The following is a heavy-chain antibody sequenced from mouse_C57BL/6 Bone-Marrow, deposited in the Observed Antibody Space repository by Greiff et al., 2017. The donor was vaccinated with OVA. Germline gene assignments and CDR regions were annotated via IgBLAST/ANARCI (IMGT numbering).Heavy chain of an antibody. J-gene: IGHJ1*03. Sequence: DVHLVESGGDLVKPGGSLKLSCAASGFTFSSYGMSWVRQTPDKRLEWVATISSGGSYTYYPDSVKGRFTISRDNAKNTLYLQMSSLKSEDTAMYYCARRNYDYDWYFDVWGTGTTVTVSS. CDR3: ARRNYDYDWYFDV. CDR2: ISSGGSYT. V-gene: IGHV5-6*01. CDR1: GFTFSSYG. D-gene: IGHD2-4*01.